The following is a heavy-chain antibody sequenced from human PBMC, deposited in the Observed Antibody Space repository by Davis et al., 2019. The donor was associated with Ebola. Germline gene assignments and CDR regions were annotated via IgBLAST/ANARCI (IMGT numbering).Heavy chain of an antibody. J-gene: IGHJ4*02. Sequence: AASVKVSCKASGYTFTNYGITWVRQAPGQGLEWMGWINRHNGNTNYAQNVQGRVIMTSDTATTTAYMEVGSLRSDDTAVYYCARAQFPTTSDHWGQGTLVTVSS. CDR2: INRHNGNT. D-gene: IGHD1-1*01. V-gene: IGHV1-18*04. CDR1: GYTFTNYG. CDR3: ARAQFPTTSDH.